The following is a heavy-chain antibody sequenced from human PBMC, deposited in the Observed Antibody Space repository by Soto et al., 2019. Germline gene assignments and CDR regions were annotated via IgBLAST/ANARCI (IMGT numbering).Heavy chain of an antibody. CDR1: GFTFSSYA. V-gene: IGHV3-23*01. D-gene: IGHD6-13*01. J-gene: IGHJ4*02. CDR2: ISGSVGST. Sequence: PGGSLRLSCAASGFTFSSYAMSWVRQAPGKGLEWVSAISGSVGSTYYADSVKGRFTISRDNSKNTLYLQMNSLRAEDTAVYYCAKEWAAVGQPYLYCWGQRTTVTVSS. CDR3: AKEWAAVGQPYLYC.